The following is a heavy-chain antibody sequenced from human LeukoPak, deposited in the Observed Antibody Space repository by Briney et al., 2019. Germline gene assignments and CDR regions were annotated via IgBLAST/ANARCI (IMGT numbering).Heavy chain of an antibody. J-gene: IGHJ5*02. CDR2: ISNDGNTK. Sequence: GGSLRLSCAASGFTLSNYGFHWVRQAPGKGLEWVALISNDGNTKYYAVSLKGRFTISRDNSKNSLYLQMNSLRVEDTAVYYCAKDRYYEIRGWFDPWGQGTLVTVSS. D-gene: IGHD3-9*01. CDR1: GFTLSNYG. V-gene: IGHV3-30*18. CDR3: AKDRYYEIRGWFDP.